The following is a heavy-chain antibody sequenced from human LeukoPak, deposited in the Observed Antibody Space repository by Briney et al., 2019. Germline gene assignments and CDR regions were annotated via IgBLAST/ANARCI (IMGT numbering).Heavy chain of an antibody. CDR1: GIIFSTYA. Sequence: GGSLRLSCEFSGIIFSTYAMNWVRQAPGKGLEWISYISGSSSGSTSITQYADSVKGRFTISRDNAKNSLHLQMDSLSAEDTAVYYCARDFWSGYYTEDWGQGTLVIVSS. CDR3: ARDFWSGYYTED. J-gene: IGHJ4*02. V-gene: IGHV3-48*04. CDR2: ISGSSSGSTSIT. D-gene: IGHD3-3*01.